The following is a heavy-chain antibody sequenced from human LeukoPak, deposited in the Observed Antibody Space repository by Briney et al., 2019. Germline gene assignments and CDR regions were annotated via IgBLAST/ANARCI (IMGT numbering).Heavy chain of an antibody. CDR2: IKSKTDGGTT. D-gene: IGHD6-6*01. J-gene: IGHJ4*02. CDR1: GFTFSNAW. Sequence: GGSLRLSCAASGFTFSNAWMSWVRQAPGKGLEWVGRIKSKTDGGTTDYAAPVKGRFTISRDNSKNTLYLYMISLRAEDTAVYYCAKAKYSNSWDYFDFWGQGSLVTVSS. V-gene: IGHV3-15*01. CDR3: AKAKYSNSWDYFDF.